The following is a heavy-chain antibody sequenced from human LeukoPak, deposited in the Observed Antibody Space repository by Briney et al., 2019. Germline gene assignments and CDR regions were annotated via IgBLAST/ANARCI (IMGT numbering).Heavy chain of an antibody. CDR3: ARGSADYSWYMDV. J-gene: IGHJ6*04. CDR2: ISSGFINI. D-gene: IGHD5-12*01. CDR1: GFTFSDSY. Sequence: GGSLRLSCAASGFTFSDSYMSWIRQAPGKGLEWISYISSGFINIYYADSVKGRFTISRDNAKNSLYLQMNSLRAEDTAVYYCARGSADYSWYMDVWGKGTTVTVSS. V-gene: IGHV3-11*01.